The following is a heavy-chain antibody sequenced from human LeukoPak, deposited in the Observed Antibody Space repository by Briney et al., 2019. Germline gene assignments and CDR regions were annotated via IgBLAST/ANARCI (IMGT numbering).Heavy chain of an antibody. J-gene: IGHJ4*02. CDR2: ISGSGYNT. CDR1: EFTFATYG. D-gene: IGHD6-19*01. V-gene: IGHV3-23*01. Sequence: GGSLRLSCAASEFTFATYGMSWVRQAPGKGLEWVSTISGSGYNTYYADSVKGRFTISRDISKNTVYLQMSSLRADDTALYHCAERYSSDWYYFDNWGQGTLVTVSS. CDR3: AERYSSDWYYFDN.